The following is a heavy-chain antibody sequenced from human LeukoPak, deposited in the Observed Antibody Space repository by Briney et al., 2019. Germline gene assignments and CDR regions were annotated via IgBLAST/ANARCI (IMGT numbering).Heavy chain of an antibody. CDR1: GYTFTGYY. Sequence: ASVTVSCKASGYTFTGYYMHWVRQAPGQGLEWMGWINPNSGGTNYAQKFQGRVTMTRDTSISTAYMELSRLRSDDTAVYYCARTVVPRADFDYWGQGTLVTVSS. CDR2: INPNSGGT. V-gene: IGHV1-2*02. D-gene: IGHD4-23*01. J-gene: IGHJ4*02. CDR3: ARTVVPRADFDY.